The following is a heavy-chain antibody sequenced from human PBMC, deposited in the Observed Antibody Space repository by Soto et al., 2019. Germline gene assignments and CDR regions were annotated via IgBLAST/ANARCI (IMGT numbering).Heavy chain of an antibody. D-gene: IGHD6-19*01. CDR2: IKSKTDGGTT. Sequence: EVQLVESGGGLVKPGGSLRLSCAASGFTFSNAWMSWVRQAPGKGLEWVGRIKSKTDGGTTDYAAPVKGRFTISRDDSKNTLYLQMNSLKTEDTAVYYCTTIYSSGWYWGMKPYAFDIWGQGTMVTVSS. V-gene: IGHV3-15*01. CDR3: TTIYSSGWYWGMKPYAFDI. CDR1: GFTFSNAW. J-gene: IGHJ3*02.